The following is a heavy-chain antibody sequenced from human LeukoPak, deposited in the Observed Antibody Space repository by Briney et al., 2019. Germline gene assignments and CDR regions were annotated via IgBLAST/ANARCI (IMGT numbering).Heavy chain of an antibody. CDR1: GFTFSAYG. J-gene: IGHJ4*02. V-gene: IGHV3-30*18. D-gene: IGHD6-19*01. Sequence: GGSLRLSCAASGFTFSAYGMHWVRQAPGKGLEWVAIISYDGSNKYYPDSVKRRFTISRDDSKNTLYLQMNSLRTEDTAVYYCAKELTRPNRPVAGLNYWGQGTLVTVSS. CDR2: ISYDGSNK. CDR3: AKELTRPNRPVAGLNY.